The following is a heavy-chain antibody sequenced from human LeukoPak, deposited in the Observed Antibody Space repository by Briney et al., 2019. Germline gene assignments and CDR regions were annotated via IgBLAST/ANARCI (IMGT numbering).Heavy chain of an antibody. CDR1: GFTFSSYG. J-gene: IGHJ6*04. V-gene: IGHV3-30*02. CDR2: IRYDGINK. CDR3: AELGITMIGGV. Sequence: GGSLRLSCAASGFTFSSYGMHWVRQAPGKGLEWVAFIRYDGINKYYADSVKGRFTISRDNSKDTLYLQMNSLRAEDTAVYYCAELGITMIGGVWGKGTTVTISS. D-gene: IGHD3-10*02.